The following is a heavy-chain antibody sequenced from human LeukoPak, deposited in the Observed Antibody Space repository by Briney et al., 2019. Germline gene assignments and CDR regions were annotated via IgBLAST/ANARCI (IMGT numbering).Heavy chain of an antibody. V-gene: IGHV3-20*04. CDR1: GFTFDDYC. CDR2: INWNGGST. D-gene: IGHD3-10*01. CDR3: ARSYYYCSGSYNNPIAFDI. J-gene: IGHJ3*02. Sequence: PGGSLRLSCAASGFTFDDYCMRWVRQAPGKGLEWVSGINWNGGSTGYADSVKGRFTISRDNAKNSLYLQMNSLRAEDTALYYCARSYYYCSGSYNNPIAFDISRRPRMVTVSS.